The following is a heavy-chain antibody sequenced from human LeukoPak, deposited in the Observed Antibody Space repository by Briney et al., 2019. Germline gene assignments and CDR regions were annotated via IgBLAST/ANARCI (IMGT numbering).Heavy chain of an antibody. V-gene: IGHV4-34*01. Sequence: SETLSLTCAVYGGSFSGYYWSWIRQPPGKGLEWIGEINHSGSTNYNPSLKSRVTISVDTSKNQFSLKLSSVTAADTAVYYCARSSYGAFDIWGQGTMVAVSS. J-gene: IGHJ3*02. CDR2: INHSGST. D-gene: IGHD1-26*01. CDR1: GGSFSGYY. CDR3: ARSSYGAFDI.